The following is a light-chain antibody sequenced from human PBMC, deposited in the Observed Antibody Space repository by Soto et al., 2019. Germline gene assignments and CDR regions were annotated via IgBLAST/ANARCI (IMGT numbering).Light chain of an antibody. V-gene: IGKV1-27*01. CDR3: QKYNGAPQT. J-gene: IGKJ1*01. CDR1: QDISSF. Sequence: GDRVTITCRASQDISSFLAWYQQKPGKVPKLLIYAASTLQSGVPSRFSGNGSGTDFTLTISSLQPEDFATYFCQKYNGAPQTFGQGTKVDIK. CDR2: AAS.